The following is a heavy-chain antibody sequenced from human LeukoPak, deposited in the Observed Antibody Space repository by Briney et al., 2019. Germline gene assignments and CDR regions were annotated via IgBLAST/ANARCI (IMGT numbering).Heavy chain of an antibody. CDR3: ARAPITSPFYFDY. CDR2: INWSGGST. V-gene: IGHV3-20*04. J-gene: IGHJ4*02. Sequence: GGSLRLSCTASGFTFDEHGMSWVRQVPGKGLKWVSGINWSGGSTGYADPLRGRFTISRDNAKNSLYLQMDSLRAEDMALYYCARAPITSPFYFDYWGQGTLVTVSS. D-gene: IGHD2-2*01. CDR1: GFTFDEHG.